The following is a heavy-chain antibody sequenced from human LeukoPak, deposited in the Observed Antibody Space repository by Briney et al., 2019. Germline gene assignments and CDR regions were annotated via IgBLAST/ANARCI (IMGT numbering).Heavy chain of an antibody. V-gene: IGHV3-21*01. CDR2: ISSSSSYI. CDR1: RFTFSSYT. J-gene: IGHJ4*02. D-gene: IGHD3-22*01. CDR3: AKGRYYDSSGYYYYFDY. Sequence: PGGSLRLSCAASRFTFSSYTMNWVRQAPGKGLEWVSSISSSSSYIYYADSVKGRFTISRDNAKNSLYLQMNSLRAEDTAVYYCAKGRYYDSSGYYYYFDYWGQGTLVTVSS.